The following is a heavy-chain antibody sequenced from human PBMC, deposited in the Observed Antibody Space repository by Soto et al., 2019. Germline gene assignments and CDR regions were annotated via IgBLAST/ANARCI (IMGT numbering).Heavy chain of an antibody. Sequence: GESLKISCKGSGYRFIAYWIGWVRQKPGEGLELMGIIYPPDSDVRYSPSFQGQVTISVDKSISTAYVQWSSLKVSDTAIYYCARLAVTSSTHFDYWGQGTPVTVSS. V-gene: IGHV5-51*01. CDR3: ARLAVTSSTHFDY. J-gene: IGHJ4*02. CDR2: IYPPDSDV. CDR1: GYRFIAYW. D-gene: IGHD2-21*02.